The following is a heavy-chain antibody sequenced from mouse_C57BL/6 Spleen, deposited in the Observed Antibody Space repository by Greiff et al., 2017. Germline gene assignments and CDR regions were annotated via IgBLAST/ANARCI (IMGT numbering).Heavy chain of an antibody. D-gene: IGHD2-1*01. CDR1: GYTFTSYW. Sequence: VQLQQPGAELVKPGASVKVSCKASGYTFTSYWMHWVKQRPGQGLEWIGRIHPSDSDTNYNQKFKGKATLTVDKSSSTAYMQRSSLTSEDSAVYYCAIAPNYGNYWYFDVWGTGTTVTVSS. CDR2: IHPSDSDT. J-gene: IGHJ1*03. V-gene: IGHV1-74*01. CDR3: AIAPNYGNYWYFDV.